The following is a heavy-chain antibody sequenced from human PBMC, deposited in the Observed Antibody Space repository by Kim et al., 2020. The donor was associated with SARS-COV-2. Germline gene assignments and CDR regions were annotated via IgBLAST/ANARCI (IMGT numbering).Heavy chain of an antibody. Sequence: ASVKVSCKASGYTFTSYAMNWVRQAPGQGLEWMGWINTNTGNPTYAQGFTGRFVFSLDTSVSTAYLQISSLKAEDTAVYYCAREPSNLGYGDYYFDYWGQGTLVTVSS. D-gene: IGHD4-17*01. CDR1: GYTFTSYA. CDR3: AREPSNLGYGDYYFDY. J-gene: IGHJ4*02. CDR2: INTNTGNP. V-gene: IGHV7-4-1*02.